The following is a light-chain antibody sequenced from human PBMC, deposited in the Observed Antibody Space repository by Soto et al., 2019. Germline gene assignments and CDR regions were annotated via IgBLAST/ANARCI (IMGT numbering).Light chain of an antibody. J-gene: IGKJ4*01. CDR1: ESVSSK. CDR3: QQYNNWPRAT. CDR2: DAS. Sequence: DIVMTQSPATLSVSPGERATLSCRASESVSSKLVWYQQKPGQAPRLLIHDASTRATGIPARFSGSGSGTEFILTISSVESEDFGVYYCQQYNNWPRATFGGGTKVDIK. V-gene: IGKV3-15*01.